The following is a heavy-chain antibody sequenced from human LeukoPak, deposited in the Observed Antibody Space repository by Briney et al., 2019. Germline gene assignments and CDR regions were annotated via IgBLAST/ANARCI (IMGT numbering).Heavy chain of an antibody. Sequence: GESLKISCKGSGYRFTNYWIGWVRQMPGKGLEWMGIIYPGDSDTRYSPSFQGQVTISVDKSISTAHLQWSSLKASDTAMYYCATSVVPAAIEVHYYYYGMDVWGQGTTVTVSS. CDR2: IYPGDSDT. V-gene: IGHV5-51*01. CDR1: GYRFTNYW. J-gene: IGHJ6*02. CDR3: ATSVVPAAIEVHYYYYGMDV. D-gene: IGHD2-2*02.